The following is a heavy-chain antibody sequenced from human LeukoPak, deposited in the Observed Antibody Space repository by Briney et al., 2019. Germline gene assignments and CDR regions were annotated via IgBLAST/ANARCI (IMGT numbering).Heavy chain of an antibody. Sequence: PSETLSLTCTVSGGSISSSSYYWGWIRQSPGKGLEWIGSIYYSGSTYYNPSLKSRVTVSVDTSKNQFSLKLSSVTAADTAVYYCARHGYYYGSESYSFDYWGQGTLVTVSS. J-gene: IGHJ4*02. CDR2: IYYSGST. CDR3: ARHGYYYGSESYSFDY. D-gene: IGHD3-10*01. CDR1: GGSISSSSYY. V-gene: IGHV4-39*01.